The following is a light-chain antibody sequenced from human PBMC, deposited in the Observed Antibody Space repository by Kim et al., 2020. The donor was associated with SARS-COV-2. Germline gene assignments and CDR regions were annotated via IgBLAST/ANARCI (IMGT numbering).Light chain of an antibody. V-gene: IGKV3-11*01. Sequence: EIVLTQSPATLSLSPGERATLSCRASQSVSKSLGWYQQKTGQAPRLLIYDASNRATGIPARFSGSGSGTDFTLTISSLEHEDFAVYYCQQRSKWPLTFGGGTKVDIK. CDR3: QQRSKWPLT. CDR2: DAS. J-gene: IGKJ4*01. CDR1: QSVSKS.